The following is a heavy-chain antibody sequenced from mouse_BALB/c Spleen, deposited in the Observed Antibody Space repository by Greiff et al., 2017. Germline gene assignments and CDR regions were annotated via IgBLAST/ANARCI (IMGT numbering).Heavy chain of an antibody. J-gene: IGHJ3*01. V-gene: IGHV5-6-4*01. CDR3: TSEAY. Sequence: EVMLVESGGGLVKPGGSLKLSCAASGFTFSSYTMSWVRQTPEKRLEWVATISSGGSYTYYPDSVKGRFTISRDNAKNTLYLQMSSLKSEDTAMYYCTSEAYWGQGTLVTVSA. CDR2: ISSGGSYT. CDR1: GFTFSSYT.